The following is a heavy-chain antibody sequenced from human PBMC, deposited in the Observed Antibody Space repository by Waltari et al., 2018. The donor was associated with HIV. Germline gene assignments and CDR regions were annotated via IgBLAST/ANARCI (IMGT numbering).Heavy chain of an antibody. Sequence: QVQLQQWGAGLLKPSETLSLTCAVYGGSFSGYQWSWIRQPPGKGLEWLGEINHSGSTNSNPSLKSRVTISVDTSKKQFSLKLSSVTAADAAVYYCATLPYGGRWYWGQGTLVTVSS. CDR3: ATLPYGGRWY. V-gene: IGHV4-34*01. CDR2: INHSGST. CDR1: GGSFSGYQ. J-gene: IGHJ4*02. D-gene: IGHD2-15*01.